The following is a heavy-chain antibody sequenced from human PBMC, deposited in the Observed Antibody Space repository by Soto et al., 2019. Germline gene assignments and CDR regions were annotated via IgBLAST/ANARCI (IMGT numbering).Heavy chain of an antibody. J-gene: IGHJ4*02. Sequence: QMQLVQSGPEVKKPGTSVKVSCKASGFTFTSPAVQWVRQARGQRLEWIGWIVVGSGNTNYAQKFQETVTITRDMSTSTAYMELSSLRSEDTAVYYCAVYDFWSGYYHGWGQGTLVTVSS. CDR2: IVVGSGNT. CDR3: AVYDFWSGYYHG. D-gene: IGHD3-3*01. V-gene: IGHV1-58*01. CDR1: GFTFTSPA.